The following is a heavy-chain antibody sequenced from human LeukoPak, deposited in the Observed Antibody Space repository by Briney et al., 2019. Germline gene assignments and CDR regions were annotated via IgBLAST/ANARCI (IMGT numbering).Heavy chain of an antibody. J-gene: IGHJ4*02. V-gene: IGHV4-30-4*01. D-gene: IGHD3-22*01. CDR3: ARATLSYYYDSSGYYYDY. Sequence: SQTLSLTCTVSGGSISSGDYYWSWIRQPPGKGLEWIGYVYYSGSTCYNPSLKSRVTISVDTSKNQFSLKLSSVTAADTAVYYCARATLSYYYDSSGYYYDYWGQGTLVTVSS. CDR1: GGSISSGDYY. CDR2: VYYSGST.